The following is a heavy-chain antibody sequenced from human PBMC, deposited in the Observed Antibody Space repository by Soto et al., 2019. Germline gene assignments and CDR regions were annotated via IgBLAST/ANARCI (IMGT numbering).Heavy chain of an antibody. CDR2: ISWNSGSI. CDR1: GFPFDDYA. CDR3: AKDEGSSSFFFAFDI. D-gene: IGHD6-6*01. V-gene: IGHV3-9*01. J-gene: IGHJ3*02. Sequence: SLRLSCAASGFPFDDYAMHWVRQAPGKGLEWVSGISWNSGSIGYADSVKGRFTISRDNAKNSLYLQMNSLRAEDTALYYCAKDEGSSSFFFAFDIWGQGTMVTVSS.